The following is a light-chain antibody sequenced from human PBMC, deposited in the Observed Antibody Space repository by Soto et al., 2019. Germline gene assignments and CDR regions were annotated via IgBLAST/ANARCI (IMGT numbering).Light chain of an antibody. J-gene: IGLJ3*02. CDR2: EVN. CDR3: ASYTVSHTQV. CDR1: NGDVGAYNY. Sequence: QSALTQPASVSGSPGQSITISCTGSNGDVGAYNYVSWYQQHPGKAPKLIIFEVNDRPSGVSYRFSGSKSGNTASLTISGLQADDEADYYCASYTVSHTQVFGGGTKVTVL. V-gene: IGLV2-14*01.